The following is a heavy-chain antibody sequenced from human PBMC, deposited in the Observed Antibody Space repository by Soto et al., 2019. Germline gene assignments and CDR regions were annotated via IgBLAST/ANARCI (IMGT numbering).Heavy chain of an antibody. Sequence: SETLSLTCTVSGGSIRSYYWSWIRQPPGKGLEWIGYIYYSGSTDYNPSLKSRVTISVDTSKNQFSLKLRSVTAADTAVYYCARDSSNFDDWGQGILLTVSS. CDR1: GGSIRSYY. CDR3: ARDSSNFDD. J-gene: IGHJ4*02. CDR2: IYYSGST. V-gene: IGHV4-59*01.